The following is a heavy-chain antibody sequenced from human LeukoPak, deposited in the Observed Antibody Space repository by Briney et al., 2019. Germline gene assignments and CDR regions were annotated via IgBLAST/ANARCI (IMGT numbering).Heavy chain of an antibody. CDR3: ARDYYGSGSRWYFDY. D-gene: IGHD3-10*01. CDR1: GFTVSSNY. J-gene: IGHJ4*02. CDR2: ISSSSSYI. V-gene: IGHV3-21*01. Sequence: GGSLRLSGAASGFTVSSNYMSWVRQAPGKGLEWVSSISSSSSYIYYADSVKGRFTISRDNAKNSLYLQMNSLRAEDTAVYYCARDYYGSGSRWYFDYWGQGTLVTVSS.